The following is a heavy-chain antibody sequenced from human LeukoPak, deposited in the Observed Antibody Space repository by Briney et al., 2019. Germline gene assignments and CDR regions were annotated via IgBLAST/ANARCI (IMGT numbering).Heavy chain of an antibody. J-gene: IGHJ4*02. CDR3: ARGSSGWGEISY. CDR1: GYTFTSYD. Sequence: GASVKVSCEASGYTFTSYDINWVRQATGQGLEWMGWMNPNSGNTGYAQKFQGRVTMTRNTSISTAYMELSSLRSEDTAVYYCARGSSGWGEISYWGQGTLVTVSS. CDR2: MNPNSGNT. D-gene: IGHD6-19*01. V-gene: IGHV1-8*01.